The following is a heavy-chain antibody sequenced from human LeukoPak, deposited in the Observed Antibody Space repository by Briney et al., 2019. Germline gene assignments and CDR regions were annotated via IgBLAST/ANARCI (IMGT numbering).Heavy chain of an antibody. CDR1: GGSISSGGYS. D-gene: IGHD6-6*01. CDR2: IYHSGST. V-gene: IGHV4-30-2*03. Sequence: PSETLSLTCAVSGGSISSGGYSWSWIRQPPGKGLEWIGYIYHSGSTYYNPSLKSRVTISVDTSKNQFSLKLSSVTAADTAVYYCARHGGAARSRYYFDYWGQGTLVTVSS. CDR3: ARHGGAARSRYYFDY. J-gene: IGHJ4*02.